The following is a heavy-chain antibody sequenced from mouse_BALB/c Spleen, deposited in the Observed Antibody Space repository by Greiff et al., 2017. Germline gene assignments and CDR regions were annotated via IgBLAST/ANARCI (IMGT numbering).Heavy chain of an antibody. CDR1: GFTFSSYT. D-gene: IGHD1-1*01. J-gene: IGHJ4*01. CDR2: ISSGGSYT. CDR3: TRDQLQAMDY. V-gene: IGHV5-6-4*01. Sequence: EVQVVESGGGLVKPGGSLKLSCAASGFTFSSYTMSWVRQTPEKRLEWVATISSGGSYTYYPDSVKGRFTISRDNAKNTLYLQMSSLKSEDTAMYYCTRDQLQAMDYWGQGTSVTVSS.